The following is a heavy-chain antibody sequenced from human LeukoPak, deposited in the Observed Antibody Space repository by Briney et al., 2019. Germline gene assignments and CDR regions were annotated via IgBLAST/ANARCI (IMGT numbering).Heavy chain of an antibody. CDR2: INPNSGGT. V-gene: IGHV1-2*02. D-gene: IGHD3-16*01. J-gene: IGHJ3*02. Sequence: ASVKVSCKASGYTFTGYYMHWVRQAPGQGLEWMGWINPNSGGTNYAQKFQGRVTMTRDTSISTAYMELSRLRAEDTAVYYCARAWGSYDSFDIWGPGTMVTASS. CDR3: ARAWGSYDSFDI. CDR1: GYTFTGYY.